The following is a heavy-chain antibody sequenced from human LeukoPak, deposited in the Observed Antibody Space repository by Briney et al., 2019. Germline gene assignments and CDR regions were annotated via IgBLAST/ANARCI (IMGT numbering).Heavy chain of an antibody. CDR2: ISSSSSYI. CDR3: ARERGGYGDYVLGDLDY. Sequence: GGSLRLSCAASGFTFSSYSMNWVRQAPGKGLEWVSSISSSSSYIYYADSVKGRFTISRDNAKNSLYLQMNSLRAEDTAVYYCARERGGYGDYVLGDLDYWGQGTLVTVSS. J-gene: IGHJ4*02. CDR1: GFTFSSYS. D-gene: IGHD4-17*01. V-gene: IGHV3-21*01.